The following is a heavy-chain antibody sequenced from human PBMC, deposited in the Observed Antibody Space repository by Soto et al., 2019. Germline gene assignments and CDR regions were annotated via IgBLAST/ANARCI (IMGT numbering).Heavy chain of an antibody. D-gene: IGHD2-15*01. Sequence: GGSLRLSCAASGFTFSSYSMNWVRQAPGKGLEWVSYISSSSSTIYYADSVKGRFTISRDNAKNSLYLQMNSLRAEDTAVYYCARGKLGYCSGGSCYSGDYWGQGTLVTVSS. CDR2: ISSSSSTI. CDR3: ARGKLGYCSGGSCYSGDY. CDR1: GFTFSSYS. V-gene: IGHV3-48*01. J-gene: IGHJ4*02.